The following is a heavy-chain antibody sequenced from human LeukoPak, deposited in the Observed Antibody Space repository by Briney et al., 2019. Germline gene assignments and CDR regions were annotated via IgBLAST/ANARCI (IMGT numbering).Heavy chain of an antibody. V-gene: IGHV3-48*03. J-gene: IGHJ4*02. D-gene: IGHD3-9*01. Sequence: HPGGSLRLSCAASGFTFSSYEMNWVRQAPGKGLEWVSYISSSGSTIYYADSVKGRFTISRDNAKNSLYLQMNSLRAEDTAVYYCARSPAQSRGSVLRYFDWPPLGFDYWGQGTLVTVSS. CDR1: GFTFSSYE. CDR3: ARSPAQSRGSVLRYFDWPPLGFDY. CDR2: ISSSGSTI.